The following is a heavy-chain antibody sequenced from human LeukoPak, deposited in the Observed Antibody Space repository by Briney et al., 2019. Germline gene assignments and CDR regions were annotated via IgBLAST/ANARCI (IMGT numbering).Heavy chain of an antibody. CDR1: GYTFTNYY. V-gene: IGHV1-46*01. CDR2: INPSGGST. J-gene: IGHJ5*02. D-gene: IGHD1-26*01. CDR3: ARGGVGATTYVWFDP. Sequence: ASVKVSCKAPGYTFTNYYIHWVRQAPGQGLECMGIINPSGGSTSYAQKFQGRVTMTRDMSTSTVYMELSSLRSEDTAVYYCARGGVGATTYVWFDPWGQGTLVTVSS.